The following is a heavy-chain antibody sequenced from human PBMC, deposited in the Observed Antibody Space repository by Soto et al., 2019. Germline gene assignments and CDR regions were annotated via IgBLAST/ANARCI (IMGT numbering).Heavy chain of an antibody. CDR3: ARESSTRGNYGMDV. J-gene: IGHJ6*02. CDR2: IIPIFGTV. V-gene: IGHV1-69*13. Sequence: GASVKVSCKASGGTFSSYAISWVRQAPGQGLEWMGGIIPIFGTVIYAKKFQGRVTITADGSTSTVYMELSSLRSVDTAVYYCARESSTRGNYGMDVWGQGTTVTVSS. CDR1: GGTFSSYA. D-gene: IGHD2-2*01.